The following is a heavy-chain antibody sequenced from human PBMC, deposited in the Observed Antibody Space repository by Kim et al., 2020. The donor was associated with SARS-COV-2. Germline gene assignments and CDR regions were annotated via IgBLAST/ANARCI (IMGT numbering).Heavy chain of an antibody. J-gene: IGHJ4*02. CDR1: GYTFTSYG. CDR2: ISAYNGNT. CDR3: ARRGGSNYYGSGSYYNAPYYFDY. Sequence: ASVKVSCKASGYTFTSYGISWVRQAPGQGLEWMGWISAYNGNTNYAQKLQGRVTMTTDTSTSTAYMELRSLRSDDTAVYYCARRGGSNYYGSGSYYNAPYYFDYWGQGTLVTVSS. V-gene: IGHV1-18*04. D-gene: IGHD3-10*01.